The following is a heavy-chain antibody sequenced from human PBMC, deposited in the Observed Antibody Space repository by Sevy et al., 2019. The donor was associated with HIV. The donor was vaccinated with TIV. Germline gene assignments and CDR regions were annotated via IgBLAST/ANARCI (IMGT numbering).Heavy chain of an antibody. Sequence: ASVKVSCKASGYSFPSHDINWVRQASGQGLEWMGWMKPNSGNTGCAQKFKGRVTLTRNTSISTAYMEVSSLTSEDTAVYYCARTGGTFDVWGQGTMVTVSS. CDR3: ARTGGTFDV. J-gene: IGHJ3*01. D-gene: IGHD1-26*01. CDR1: GYSFPSHD. CDR2: MKPNSGNT. V-gene: IGHV1-8*01.